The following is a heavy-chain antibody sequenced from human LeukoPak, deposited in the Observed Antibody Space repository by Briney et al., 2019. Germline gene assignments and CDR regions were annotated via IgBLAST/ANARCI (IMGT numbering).Heavy chain of an antibody. CDR1: GFTFSSYG. V-gene: IGHV3-23*01. Sequence: PGGSLRLSCTASGFTFSSYGMSWVRQAPGKGLEWVSAISGSGGSTYYADSVKGRFTISRDNSKNTLYLQMNSLRAEDTAVYYCAKDTMSVYYDILTGYSYSDAFDIWGQGTMVTVSS. CDR2: ISGSGGST. D-gene: IGHD3-9*01. CDR3: AKDTMSVYYDILTGYSYSDAFDI. J-gene: IGHJ3*02.